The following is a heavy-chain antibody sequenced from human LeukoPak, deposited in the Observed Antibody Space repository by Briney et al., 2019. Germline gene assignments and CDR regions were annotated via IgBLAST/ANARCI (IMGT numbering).Heavy chain of an antibody. V-gene: IGHV1-69*13. J-gene: IGHJ4*02. CDR3: AREGYSNGWYRY. CDR2: IIPIFVTP. D-gene: IGHD6-19*01. Sequence: SVKVSCKASGYTFSNHDFNWMRQATGQGLEWMGGIIPIFVTPNYAQKFQGRVTITADESTSTAYMELSSLRSEDTAVYYCAREGYSNGWYRYWGQGTLVTVSS. CDR1: GYTFSNHD.